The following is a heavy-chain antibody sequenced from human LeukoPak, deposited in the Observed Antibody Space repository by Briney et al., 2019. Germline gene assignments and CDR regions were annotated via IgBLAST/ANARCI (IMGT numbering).Heavy chain of an antibody. CDR2: INPSGGTT. J-gene: IGHJ6*03. Sequence: ASVKVSCKASGYTFTSYHMHWVRQAPGQGLEWMGIINPSGGTTNYAQKFRGRVTMTRDMSTSTVYMELSSLRSEDTAVYYCARDPESGCSGGSCYSSDYYYYMDVWGKGTTVTVSS. V-gene: IGHV1-46*01. CDR3: ARDPESGCSGGSCYSSDYYYYMDV. CDR1: GYTFTSYH. D-gene: IGHD2-15*01.